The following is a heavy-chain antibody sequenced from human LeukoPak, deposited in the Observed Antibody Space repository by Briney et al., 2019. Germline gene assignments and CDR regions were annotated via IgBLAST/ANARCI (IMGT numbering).Heavy chain of an antibody. J-gene: IGHJ4*02. V-gene: IGHV3-30-3*01. Sequence: PGGSLRLSCAASGFTFNTYAMHWVRQAPGKGLEGVAVISYDANNKYYANSVKGRFTISRDNSKDTFYLQMNSLGTEDTAVYYCARDRPPGGSCLDYWGQGTLVTVSS. CDR3: ARDRPPGGSCLDY. CDR1: GFTFNTYA. D-gene: IGHD2-15*01. CDR2: ISYDANNK.